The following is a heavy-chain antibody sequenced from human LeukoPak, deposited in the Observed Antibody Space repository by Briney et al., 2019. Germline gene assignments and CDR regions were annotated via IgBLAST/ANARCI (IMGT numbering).Heavy chain of an antibody. V-gene: IGHV4-59*12. Sequence: SETLSLTCTVSGGSISSYYWSWIRQPPGKGLEWIGYIYYSGSTNYNPSLKSRVTISVDTSKNQFSLKLSSVTAADTAVYYCARAVDTAMVTWFDPWGQGTLVTVSS. CDR2: IYYSGST. CDR3: ARAVDTAMVTWFDP. CDR1: GGSISSYY. J-gene: IGHJ5*02. D-gene: IGHD5-18*01.